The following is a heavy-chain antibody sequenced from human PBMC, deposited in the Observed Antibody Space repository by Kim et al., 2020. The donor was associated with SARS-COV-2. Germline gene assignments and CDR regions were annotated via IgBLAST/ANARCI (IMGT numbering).Heavy chain of an antibody. V-gene: IGHV4-31*03. Sequence: SETLSLTCTVSGGSISSGGYYWSWIRQHPGKGLEWIGYIYYSGSTYYNPSLKSRVTISVDTSKNQFSLKLSSVTAADTAVYYCARDQFWSGYYTYGMDVWGQGTTVTVSS. CDR3: ARDQFWSGYYTYGMDV. CDR1: GGSISSGGYY. D-gene: IGHD3-3*01. CDR2: IYYSGST. J-gene: IGHJ6*02.